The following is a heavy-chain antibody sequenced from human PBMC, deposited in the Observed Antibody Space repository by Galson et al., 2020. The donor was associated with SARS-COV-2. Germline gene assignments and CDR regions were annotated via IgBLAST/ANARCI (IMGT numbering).Heavy chain of an antibody. D-gene: IGHD3-22*01. J-gene: IGHJ6*02. Sequence: SETLSLTCTVSGGSISSYYWSWIRQPAGKGLEWIGRIYTSGSTNYNPSLKSRVTMSVDTSKNQFSLKLSSVTAADTAVYYCARGVRAGGGYYDSSGYYFLGMDVWGQGTTVTVSS. CDR2: IYTSGST. CDR1: GGSISSYY. V-gene: IGHV4-4*07. CDR3: ARGVRAGGGYYDSSGYYFLGMDV.